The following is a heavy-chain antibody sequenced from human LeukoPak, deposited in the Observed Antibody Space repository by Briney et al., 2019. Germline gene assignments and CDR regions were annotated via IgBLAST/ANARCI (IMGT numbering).Heavy chain of an antibody. D-gene: IGHD6-13*01. V-gene: IGHV4-39*07. CDR2: IYYSGST. CDR3: ARGGYSSTPDY. J-gene: IGHJ4*02. Sequence: SETLSLTCTVSGGSISSSSYYWGWIRQPPGKGLEWIGSIYYSGSTYYNPSLKSRVTISVDTSKNQFSLKLSSVTAADTAVYYCARGGYSSTPDYWGQGTLVTVSS. CDR1: GGSISSSSYY.